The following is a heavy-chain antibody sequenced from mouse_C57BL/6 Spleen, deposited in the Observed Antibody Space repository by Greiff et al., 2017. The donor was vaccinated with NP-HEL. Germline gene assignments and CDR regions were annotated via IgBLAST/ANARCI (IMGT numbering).Heavy chain of an antibody. CDR3: TAYYYGSSYWYFDV. Sequence: VQLQQSGAELVRPGASVKLSCTASGFNIKDDYMHWVKQRPEQGLEWIGWIDPENGATEYASKFQGKATITADTSSNTAYLQLSSLTSEDTAVYYCTAYYYGSSYWYFDVWGTGTTVTVSS. CDR1: GFNIKDDY. V-gene: IGHV14-4*01. CDR2: IDPENGAT. J-gene: IGHJ1*03. D-gene: IGHD1-1*01.